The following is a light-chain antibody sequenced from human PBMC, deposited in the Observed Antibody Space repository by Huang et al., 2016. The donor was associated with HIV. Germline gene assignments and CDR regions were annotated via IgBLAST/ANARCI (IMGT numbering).Light chain of an antibody. J-gene: IGKJ4*01. Sequence: EIVLTQSPGTLSLSLGERATLSCRARQSVSSSYLAWYQQKPGQAPRLLIYGASSRATGIPDRFSGSGSGTDFTLTISRLEPEDFAVYYCQQYGSSPKTFGGGTKVEIK. CDR3: QQYGSSPKT. CDR1: QSVSSSY. V-gene: IGKV3-20*01. CDR2: GAS.